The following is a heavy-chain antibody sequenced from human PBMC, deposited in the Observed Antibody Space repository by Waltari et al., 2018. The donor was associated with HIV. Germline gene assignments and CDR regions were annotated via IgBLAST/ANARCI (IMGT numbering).Heavy chain of an antibody. V-gene: IGHV4-34*01. CDR2: INHSGST. CDR3: ARGYSRTHNAEYFQH. CDR1: GGSFSGYY. D-gene: IGHD2-21*01. Sequence: QVQLQQWGAGLLKPSETLSLTCAVYGGSFSGYYWRWIRQPPGKGLEWIGEINHSGSTNYNPSLKSRVTISVDTSKNQFSLKLSSVTAADTAVYYCARGYSRTHNAEYFQHWGQGTLVTVSS. J-gene: IGHJ1*01.